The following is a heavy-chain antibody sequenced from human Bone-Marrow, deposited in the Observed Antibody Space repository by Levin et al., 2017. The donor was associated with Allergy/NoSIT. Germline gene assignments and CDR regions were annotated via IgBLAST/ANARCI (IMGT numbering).Heavy chain of an antibody. CDR2: IYYSGST. V-gene: IGHV4-39*01. J-gene: IGHJ4*02. CDR3: ARRVIDGRVLYSSSFFDY. D-gene: IGHD6-6*01. CDR1: GGSISSSSYY. Sequence: SETLSLTCTVSGGSISSSSYYWGWIRQPPGKGLEWIGSIYYSGSTYYNPSLKSRVTISVDTSKNQFSLKLSSVTAADTAVYYCARRVIDGRVLYSSSFFDYWGQGTLVTVSS.